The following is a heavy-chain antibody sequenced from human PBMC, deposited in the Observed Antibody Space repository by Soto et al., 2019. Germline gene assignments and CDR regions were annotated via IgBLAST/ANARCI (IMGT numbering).Heavy chain of an antibody. Sequence: SVKVSCKASGGTFSSYAISWVRQAPGQGLEWMGGIIPIFGTANYAQKFQGRVTITADESTSTAYMELSSLRSEDTAVYYCASQSRELLRFDYWGQGNLVTVSS. CDR1: GGTFSSYA. J-gene: IGHJ4*02. V-gene: IGHV1-69*13. D-gene: IGHD1-26*01. CDR2: IIPIFGTA. CDR3: ASQSRELLRFDY.